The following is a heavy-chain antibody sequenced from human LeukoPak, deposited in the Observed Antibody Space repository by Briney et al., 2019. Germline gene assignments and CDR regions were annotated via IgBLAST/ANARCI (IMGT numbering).Heavy chain of an antibody. J-gene: IGHJ5*02. CDR1: GGSISSYY. Sequence: SETLFLTCTVSGGSISSYYWSWIRQPPGKGLEWIGYIYYSGSTNYNPSLKSRVTISVDTSKNQFSLKLSSVTAADTAVYYCARHVRAVAGIWGFDPWGQGTLVTVSS. D-gene: IGHD6-19*01. V-gene: IGHV4-59*08. CDR2: IYYSGST. CDR3: ARHVRAVAGIWGFDP.